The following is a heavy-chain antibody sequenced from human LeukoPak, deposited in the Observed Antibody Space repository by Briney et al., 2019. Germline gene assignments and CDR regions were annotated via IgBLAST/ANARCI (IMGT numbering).Heavy chain of an antibody. CDR3: AKAPLRAVAGISDY. Sequence: GGSLRLSCAASGFTFSSYSMNWVRQAPGKGLEWVSSISSSSSYIYYADSVKGRFTISRDNAKNSLYLQMNSLRAEDTAVYYCAKAPLRAVAGISDYWGQGTLVTVSS. J-gene: IGHJ4*02. V-gene: IGHV3-21*01. CDR2: ISSSSSYI. CDR1: GFTFSSYS. D-gene: IGHD6-19*01.